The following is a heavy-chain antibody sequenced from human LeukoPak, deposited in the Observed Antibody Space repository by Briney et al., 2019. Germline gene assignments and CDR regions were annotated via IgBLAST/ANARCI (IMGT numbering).Heavy chain of an antibody. Sequence: GRSLRLSCAASGFTFSSYAMHWVRQAPGKGLEWVAVISYDGSNKYYADSVKGRFTISRDNSKNTLYLQMNSLRAEDTAVYYCARTYCSSTSCPNGYFDYWGQGTLVTVSS. D-gene: IGHD2-2*01. CDR2: ISYDGSNK. CDR1: GFTFSSYA. V-gene: IGHV3-30-3*01. CDR3: ARTYCSSTSCPNGYFDY. J-gene: IGHJ4*02.